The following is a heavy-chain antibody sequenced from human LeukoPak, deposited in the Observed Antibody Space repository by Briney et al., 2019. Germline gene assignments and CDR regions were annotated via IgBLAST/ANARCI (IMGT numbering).Heavy chain of an antibody. V-gene: IGHV3-74*01. J-gene: IGHJ6*03. CDR1: GFTFSRFW. CDR3: ARERGAYSSSSGYYYYMDV. D-gene: IGHD6-6*01. Sequence: GGSLRLSCAASGFTFSRFWMHWVRQAPGKGLVWVSRINGDCSSTNYADSVKGRFTIYRHNAKRTLYLQMNSLRAEDTAVYYCARERGAYSSSSGYYYYMDVWGKGTTVTVSS. CDR2: INGDCSST.